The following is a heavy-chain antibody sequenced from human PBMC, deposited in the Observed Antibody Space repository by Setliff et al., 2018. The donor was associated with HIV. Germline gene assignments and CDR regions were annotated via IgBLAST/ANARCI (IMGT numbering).Heavy chain of an antibody. D-gene: IGHD3-22*01. Sequence: GASVKVSCKASGYTFTSYDINWVRQATGQGLEWMGWMNPNSGNTGYAQKFQGGVTMTRDASISTAYMELNTLKFEDTAVYYCARARRDSYDRGRRNHYYIDVWGKGTTVTVSS. CDR3: ARARRDSYDRGRRNHYYIDV. V-gene: IGHV1-8*02. J-gene: IGHJ6*03. CDR2: MNPNSGNT. CDR1: GYTFTSYD.